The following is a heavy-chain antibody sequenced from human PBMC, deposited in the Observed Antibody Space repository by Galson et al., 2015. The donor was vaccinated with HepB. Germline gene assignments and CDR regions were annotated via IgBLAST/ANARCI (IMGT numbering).Heavy chain of an antibody. CDR2: IRSKASNYAT. CDR1: GFTFSGSA. D-gene: IGHD6-13*01. Sequence: SLRLSCAASGFTFSGSAIHWVRQTSGKGLEWVGRIRSKASNYATAYAASVKGRFTISRDDSKNTAYLHMKSLKTKDTAVYYCIRMADLSGYSSSWGQGTLVTVSS. V-gene: IGHV3-73*01. CDR3: IRMADLSGYSSS. J-gene: IGHJ4*02.